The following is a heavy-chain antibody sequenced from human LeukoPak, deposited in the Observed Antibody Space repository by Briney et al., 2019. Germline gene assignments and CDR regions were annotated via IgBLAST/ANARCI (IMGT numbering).Heavy chain of an antibody. V-gene: IGHV3-48*03. D-gene: IGHD2-15*01. CDR1: GFTFSSYE. J-gene: IGHJ4*02. CDR2: ISSSGSTI. CDR3: AREGYCSGGSCYSGTDY. Sequence: GGSLRLSCAASGFTFSSYEMNWVRQAPGKGLEWVSYISSSGSTIYYADSVKGRFTISRDNAKNSLYLQMNSLRAEDTAVYYCAREGYCSGGSCYSGTDYWGQGTLVTVSS.